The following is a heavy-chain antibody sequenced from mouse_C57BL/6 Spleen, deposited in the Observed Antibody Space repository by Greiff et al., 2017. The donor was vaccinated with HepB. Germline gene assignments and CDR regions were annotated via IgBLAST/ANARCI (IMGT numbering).Heavy chain of an antibody. D-gene: IGHD1-1*01. CDR1: GYTFTSYW. CDR3: AKSGGSSYDYFDY. CDR2: IDPSDSYT. V-gene: IGHV1-69*01. J-gene: IGHJ2*01. Sequence: VQLQQPGAELVMPGASVKLSCKASGYTFTSYWMHWVKQRPGQGLEWIGEIDPSDSYTNYNQKFKGKSTLTVDKSSSTAYMQLSCLTSEDSAVYYCAKSGGSSYDYFDYWGQGTTLTVSS.